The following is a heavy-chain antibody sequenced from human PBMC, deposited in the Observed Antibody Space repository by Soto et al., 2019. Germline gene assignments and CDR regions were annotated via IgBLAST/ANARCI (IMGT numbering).Heavy chain of an antibody. D-gene: IGHD3-10*01. J-gene: IGHJ4*02. V-gene: IGHV4-39*07. CDR1: GGSISSSSYY. CDR2: IYYSGST. Sequence: SVTRSLTRTVSGGSISSSSYYWGWIRQPPGKGLEWIGSIYYSGSTYYNPSLKSRVTISVDRSKNQFSLKLSSVTAADTAVYYYANHRGLHWCQGSRVTVPT. CDR3: ANHRGLH.